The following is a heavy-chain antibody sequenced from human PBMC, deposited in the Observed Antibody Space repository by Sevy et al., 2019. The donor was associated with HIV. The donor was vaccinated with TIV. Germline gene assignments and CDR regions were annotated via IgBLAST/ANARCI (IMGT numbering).Heavy chain of an antibody. Sequence: GESLKISCKGSGYTFSNYWIGWVRQMPGKGLEWMGIIYPGDYDTRYSPSFQGQVTISSDKSISTAYLQGSSLKASDTAMDYCARRGYYDSSGYYTYGMDVWGQGTTVTVSS. V-gene: IGHV5-51*01. D-gene: IGHD3-22*01. CDR3: ARRGYYDSSGYYTYGMDV. CDR1: GYTFSNYW. CDR2: IYPGDYDT. J-gene: IGHJ6*02.